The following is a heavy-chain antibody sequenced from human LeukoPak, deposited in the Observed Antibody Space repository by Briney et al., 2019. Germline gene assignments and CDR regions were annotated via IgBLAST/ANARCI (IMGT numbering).Heavy chain of an antibody. CDR1: GFTFSSYE. J-gene: IGHJ3*02. D-gene: IGHD3-22*01. V-gene: IGHV3-48*03. CDR2: ISSSGSTI. Sequence: GGSLRLSCAASGFTFSSYEMNWVRQAPGKGLEWITYISSSGSTIYYADSVKGRFTISRDNAKNSLYLQMNSLRAEDTAVYYCARDRVPYYYDSSDAFDIWGQGTMVTVSS. CDR3: ARDRVPYYYDSSDAFDI.